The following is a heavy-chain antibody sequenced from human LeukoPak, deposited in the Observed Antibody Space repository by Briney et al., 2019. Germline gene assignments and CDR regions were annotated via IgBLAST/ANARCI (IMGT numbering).Heavy chain of an antibody. Sequence: ASVKVSCKASGYTFTGYYMHWVRQAPGQGLEWMGWINPNSGGTNYAQKFQGRVTMTRDTSISKAYMELSRLRSDDTAVYYCARSKAPYGDYAFDIWGQGTMVTVSS. CDR3: ARSKAPYGDYAFDI. V-gene: IGHV1-2*02. J-gene: IGHJ3*02. CDR1: GYTFTGYY. D-gene: IGHD4-17*01. CDR2: INPNSGGT.